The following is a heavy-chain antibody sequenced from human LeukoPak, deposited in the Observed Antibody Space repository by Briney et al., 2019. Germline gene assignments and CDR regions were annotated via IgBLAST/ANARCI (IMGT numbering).Heavy chain of an antibody. V-gene: IGHV1-46*01. CDR1: GYTFTSNY. J-gene: IGHJ4*02. CDR2: ISPSGGST. CDR3: ASRYGSGSYYNQPLLMKIAFDY. D-gene: IGHD3-10*01. Sequence: GASVKVSCKAFGYTFTSNYMHWVRQAPGQGPEWMGVISPSGGSTTYAQKFQGRVTLTRDMSTSTDYLELSSLRSEDTAVYYCASRYGSGSYYNQPLLMKIAFDYWGQGTLVTVSS.